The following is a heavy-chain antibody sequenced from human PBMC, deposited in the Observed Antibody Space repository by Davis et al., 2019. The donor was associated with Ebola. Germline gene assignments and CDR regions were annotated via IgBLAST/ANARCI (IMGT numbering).Heavy chain of an antibody. D-gene: IGHD6-6*01. CDR2: IYPSGST. CDR1: GGSLYSGSFY. J-gene: IGHJ4*02. Sequence: LRLSCTISGGSLYSGSFYWTWIRQPAGKGLEWTGQIYPSGSTNYNPTLKSRAIMSVDTSKNQFSLKLSSVTAADTAVYYCATNSTSSGFDHWGQGARVTVSS. CDR3: ATNSTSSGFDH. V-gene: IGHV4-61*09.